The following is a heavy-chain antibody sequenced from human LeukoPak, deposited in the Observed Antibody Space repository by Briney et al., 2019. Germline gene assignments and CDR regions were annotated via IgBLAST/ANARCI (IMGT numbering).Heavy chain of an antibody. CDR1: GYSFTGYY. V-gene: IGHV1-2*02. CDR3: ASGDYGDPPLNY. D-gene: IGHD4-17*01. J-gene: IGHJ4*02. CDR2: INPNSGGT. Sequence: GASVKVSCKASGYSFTGYYMHWVRQAPGQGFEWMGWINPNSGGTNYAQKFQGRVTMTRDTSISTAYMELSRLRFDDTAVYYCASGDYGDPPLNYWGQGTLVTVSS.